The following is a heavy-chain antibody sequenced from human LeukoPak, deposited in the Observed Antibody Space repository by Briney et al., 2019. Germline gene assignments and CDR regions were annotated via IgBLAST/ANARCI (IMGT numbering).Heavy chain of an antibody. V-gene: IGHV4-59*01. J-gene: IGHJ4*02. D-gene: IGHD1-26*01. Sequence: SETLSLTCTVSGGAISSYYWSWIRQPPGKGLEWIGYIYYTGSTNYNPSLKSRVTISVDTSKNQFSLKLSSVTAADTAVYYCARGNSGSYYGFDYWGQGTLVTVSS. CDR1: GGAISSYY. CDR2: IYYTGST. CDR3: ARGNSGSYYGFDY.